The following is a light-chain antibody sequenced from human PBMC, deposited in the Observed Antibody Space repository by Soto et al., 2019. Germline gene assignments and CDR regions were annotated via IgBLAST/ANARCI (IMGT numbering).Light chain of an antibody. CDR3: QQYNNWPWT. CDR2: GVS. Sequence: PGERVTLSCRASQSVSSSYLTWYQQKPGQAPRLLIYGVSTRATGIPARFSGSGSGTEFTLTISSLQSEDFAVYYCQQYNNWPWTFGQGTKVDIK. CDR1: QSVSSSY. J-gene: IGKJ1*01. V-gene: IGKV3-15*01.